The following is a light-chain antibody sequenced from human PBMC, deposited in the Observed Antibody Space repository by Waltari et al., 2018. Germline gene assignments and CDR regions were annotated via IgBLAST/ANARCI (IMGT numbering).Light chain of an antibody. Sequence: EIVLTQSPGTLSLSPGERAALSCRASQSVGRTLAWYQQKPGQAPRLLIYGASNRATGMPDRFSGSGSGTDFSLTISGLEPEDFAVYYCQHYVRLPATFGQGTKVEIK. CDR2: GAS. J-gene: IGKJ1*01. CDR3: QHYVRLPAT. V-gene: IGKV3-20*01. CDR1: QSVGRT.